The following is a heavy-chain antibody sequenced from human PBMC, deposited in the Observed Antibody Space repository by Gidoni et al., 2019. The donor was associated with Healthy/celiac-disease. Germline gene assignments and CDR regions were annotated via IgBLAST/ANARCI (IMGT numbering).Heavy chain of an antibody. CDR2: IYSGGST. CDR3: ARARGTMVRGVITARLLDY. CDR1: GFTVSSNY. V-gene: IGHV3-66*01. Sequence: EVQLVESGGGLVQPGGSLRLSCAASGFTVSSNYMRWVRQAPGKGLEWVSVIYSGGSTYYADSVKGRFTISRDNSKNTLYLQMNSLRAEDTAVYYCARARGTMVRGVITARLLDYWGQGTLVTVSS. D-gene: IGHD3-10*01. J-gene: IGHJ4*02.